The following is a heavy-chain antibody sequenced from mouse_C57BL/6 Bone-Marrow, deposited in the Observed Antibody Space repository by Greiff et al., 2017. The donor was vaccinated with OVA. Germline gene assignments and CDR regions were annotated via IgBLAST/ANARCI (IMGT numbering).Heavy chain of an antibody. CDR2: ISNGGGST. CDR1: GFTFSDYY. Sequence: EVKVEESGGGLVQPGGSLKLSCAASGFTFSDYYMYWVRQTPEKRLEWVAYISNGGGSTYYPDTVKGRFTISRDNAKNTLYLQMSRLKSEDTAMYYCARHSGSSYLDYWGQGTTLTVSS. V-gene: IGHV5-12*01. D-gene: IGHD1-1*01. CDR3: ARHSGSSYLDY. J-gene: IGHJ2*01.